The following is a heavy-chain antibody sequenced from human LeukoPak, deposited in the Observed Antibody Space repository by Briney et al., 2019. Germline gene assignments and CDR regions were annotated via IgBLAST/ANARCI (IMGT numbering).Heavy chain of an antibody. CDR2: INWNGGST. J-gene: IGHJ6*03. Sequence: GGSLRLSCAASGFTFSSYAMSWVRQAPGKGLEWVSGINWNGGSTGYADSVKGRFTISRDNAKNSLYLQMNSLRAEDTALYYCARLVGGDYGGDYYYCYYMDVWGKGTTVTVSS. CDR1: GFTFSSYA. D-gene: IGHD4-17*01. V-gene: IGHV3-20*04. CDR3: ARLVGGDYGGDYYYCYYMDV.